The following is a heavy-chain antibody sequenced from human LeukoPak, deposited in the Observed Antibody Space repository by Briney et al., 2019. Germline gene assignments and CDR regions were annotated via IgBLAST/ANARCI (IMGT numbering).Heavy chain of an antibody. Sequence: ASVKVSCQASGYTLTRYGLTWVRQAPGQGLDWMGWISPNNGNTNYAPKLQGRVNMTTDTSTTTAYMELRSLRSDDTAVYFCVRDYFGSGTYYVFEIWGQGTMVIVSS. CDR1: GYTLTRYG. CDR2: ISPNNGNT. V-gene: IGHV1-18*01. J-gene: IGHJ3*02. D-gene: IGHD3-10*01. CDR3: VRDYFGSGTYYVFEI.